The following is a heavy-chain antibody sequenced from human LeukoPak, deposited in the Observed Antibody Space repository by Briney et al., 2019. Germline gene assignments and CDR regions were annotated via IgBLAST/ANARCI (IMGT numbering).Heavy chain of an antibody. CDR2: IYYSGST. D-gene: IGHD3-22*01. J-gene: IGHJ4*02. CDR1: GGSISSYY. Sequence: SETLSPTCTVSGGSISSYYWSWIRQPPGKGLEWIGYIYYSGSTNYNPSLKSRVTISVDTSKNQFSLKLSSVTAADTAVYYCARVLKPYYYDSSGYYYFDYWGQGTLVTVSS. V-gene: IGHV4-59*01. CDR3: ARVLKPYYYDSSGYYYFDY.